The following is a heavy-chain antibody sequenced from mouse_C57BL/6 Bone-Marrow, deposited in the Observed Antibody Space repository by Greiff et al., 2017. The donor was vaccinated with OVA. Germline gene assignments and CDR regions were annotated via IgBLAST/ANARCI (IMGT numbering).Heavy chain of an antibody. Sequence: VKLMESGAELVKPGASVKLSCKASGYTFTEYTIHWVKQRSGQGLEWIGWFYPGSGSIKYNEKFKDKATLTADKSSSTVYMELSRLTFEDSAVYFCARHEDLLRAMDYWGQGTSVTVSS. CDR1: GYTFTEYT. D-gene: IGHD1-1*01. CDR2: FYPGSGSI. V-gene: IGHV1-62-2*01. J-gene: IGHJ4*01. CDR3: ARHEDLLRAMDY.